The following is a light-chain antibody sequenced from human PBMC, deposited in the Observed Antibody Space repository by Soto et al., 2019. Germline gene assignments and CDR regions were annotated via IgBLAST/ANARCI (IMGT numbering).Light chain of an antibody. CDR3: HQRQSWPRT. Sequence: EIVLTQSPATLSLSPGERATLSCRASQSVSSYLAWYQQKPGQGPRLLIYGASSRATGIPARFSGSGSGTDFTLTINSLAPEDFAIYYCHQRQSWPRTFGQGTKVDI. V-gene: IGKV3-11*01. CDR2: GAS. CDR1: QSVSSY. J-gene: IGKJ1*01.